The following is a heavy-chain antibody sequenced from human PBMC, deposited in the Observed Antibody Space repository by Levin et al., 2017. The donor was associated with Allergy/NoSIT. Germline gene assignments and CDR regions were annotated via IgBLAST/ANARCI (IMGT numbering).Heavy chain of an antibody. V-gene: IGHV3-74*01. CDR3: ARNQELRLTDYMDV. Sequence: PGGSLRLSCAASGFTFSSHWMHWVRQVPGKGLVWVSRINSDGSSTSYADSVKGRFTISRDNAKNTLYLQMSSLRAEDTAVYYCARNQELRLTDYMDVWGKGTTVTVSS. J-gene: IGHJ6*03. CDR1: GFTFSSHW. CDR2: INSDGSST. D-gene: IGHD4-17*01.